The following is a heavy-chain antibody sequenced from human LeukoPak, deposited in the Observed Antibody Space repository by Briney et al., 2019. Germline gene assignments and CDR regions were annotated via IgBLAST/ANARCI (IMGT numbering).Heavy chain of an antibody. Sequence: GGSLRLSCAASGFTFSSYAMSWVRQAPGKGLEWVSAISGSGGSTYYADSVKGRFTISRDNSKNTLYLQMNSLRAEDTAVYYCAKDLTNYYGSGSYTFDYWGQGTLVTVSS. CDR1: GFTFSSYA. D-gene: IGHD3-10*01. CDR2: ISGSGGST. V-gene: IGHV3-23*01. J-gene: IGHJ4*02. CDR3: AKDLTNYYGSGSYTFDY.